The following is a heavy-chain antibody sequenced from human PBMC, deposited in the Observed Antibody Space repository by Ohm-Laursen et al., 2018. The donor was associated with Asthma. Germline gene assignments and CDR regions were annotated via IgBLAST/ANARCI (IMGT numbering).Heavy chain of an antibody. CDR1: GYTFSRYS. CDR2: ISSSGGSI. V-gene: IGHV3-21*01. Sequence: SLRLSCSASGYTFSRYSIHWVRQIPGKGLEWVSGISSSGGSIYYADNVKGRFTTSRDNAKNSVYLQMNILRAEDTALYYCARIGPEWELPGREYSLHHWGQGIQVTVSS. CDR3: ARIGPEWELPGREYSLHH. J-gene: IGHJ1*01. D-gene: IGHD1-26*01.